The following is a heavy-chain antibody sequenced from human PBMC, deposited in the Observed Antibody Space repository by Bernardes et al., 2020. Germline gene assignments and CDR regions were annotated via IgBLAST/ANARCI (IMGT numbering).Heavy chain of an antibody. J-gene: IGHJ6*02. CDR1: GFIFSSYS. V-gene: IGHV3-48*01. CDR3: ARLTGDAMDV. Sequence: GGSLRLSCAASGFIFSSYSLNWVRQAPGQGLEWVSYISSTGRTIYSADAVKGRFTISRDNAKNVLYLQMNSLRAEDTAVYYCARLTGDAMDVWGQGTTVIVSS. CDR2: ISSTGRTI.